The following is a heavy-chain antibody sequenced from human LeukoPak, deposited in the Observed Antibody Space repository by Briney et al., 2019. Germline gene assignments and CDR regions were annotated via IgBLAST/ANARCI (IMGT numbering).Heavy chain of an antibody. Sequence: PGGSLRLSCTTYGFTFGDYAMSWVRQAPGKGLVWVSRINSDGSSTNYADSVKGRFTSSRGNAENTLYLQMNSLRAEDTAVYCCARKAAGLTFDYWGQGTLVTVSS. CDR3: ARKAAGLTFDY. CDR2: INSDGSST. D-gene: IGHD6-13*01. CDR1: GFTFGDYA. J-gene: IGHJ4*02. V-gene: IGHV3-74*01.